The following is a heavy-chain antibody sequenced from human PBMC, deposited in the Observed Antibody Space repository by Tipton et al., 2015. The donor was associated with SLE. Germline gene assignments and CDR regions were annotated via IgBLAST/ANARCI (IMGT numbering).Heavy chain of an antibody. J-gene: IGHJ4*02. CDR3: AKSPLGLGPTRYFDY. CDR2: INWNGGST. CDR1: GFTFDDYG. V-gene: IGHV3-20*04. D-gene: IGHD3-16*01. Sequence: SLRLSCAASGFTFDDYGMSWVRQAPGKGLEWVSGINWNGGSTGYADSVKGRFTISRDNSKNTLYMQMNSLRAEDTAVYYCAKSPLGLGPTRYFDYWGQGTLVTVSS.